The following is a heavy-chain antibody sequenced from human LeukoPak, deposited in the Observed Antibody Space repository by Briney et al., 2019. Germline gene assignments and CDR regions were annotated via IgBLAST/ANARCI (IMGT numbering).Heavy chain of an antibody. J-gene: IGHJ6*04. CDR2: ISSSGSTI. Sequence: GSLRLSCAASGFTFSSYSMNWVRQAPGKGLEWVSYISSSGSTIYYADSVKGRFTISRDNAKNSLYLQMNSLRAEDTAVYYCAELGITMIGGVWGKGTTVTISS. CDR3: AELGITMIGGV. CDR1: GFTFSSYS. D-gene: IGHD3-10*02. V-gene: IGHV3-48*04.